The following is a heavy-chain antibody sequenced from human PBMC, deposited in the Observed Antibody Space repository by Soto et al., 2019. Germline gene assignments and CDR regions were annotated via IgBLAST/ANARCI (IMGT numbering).Heavy chain of an antibody. Sequence: LSLPCAVYGGSFSGYYWSWIRQPPGKGLEWLGEINHSGSTNYNRSLKSRVTISVDPSKNQFSLKLCSVTAADTAVYYCAIVKMGYCTNGVCYRGGIGAARPYYYYGMDVWGQGTTVTVSS. CDR1: GGSFSGYY. D-gene: IGHD2-8*01. V-gene: IGHV4-34*01. CDR2: INHSGST. J-gene: IGHJ6*02. CDR3: AIVKMGYCTNGVCYRGGIGAARPYYYYGMDV.